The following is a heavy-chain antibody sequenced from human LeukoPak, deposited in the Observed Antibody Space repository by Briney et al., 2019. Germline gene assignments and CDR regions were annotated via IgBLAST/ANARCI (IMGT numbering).Heavy chain of an antibody. Sequence: GGSLRLSCAASGFTFNNYWMTWVRQAPGKGLERVAKIKQDGSEIYYVDSVKGRFTISRDNAKNSLYLQMNSLRAEDTAVYYCARDFDTYWGQGTLVTVSS. CDR3: ARDFDTY. J-gene: IGHJ4*02. CDR2: IKQDGSEI. D-gene: IGHD3-9*01. CDR1: GFTFNNYW. V-gene: IGHV3-7*04.